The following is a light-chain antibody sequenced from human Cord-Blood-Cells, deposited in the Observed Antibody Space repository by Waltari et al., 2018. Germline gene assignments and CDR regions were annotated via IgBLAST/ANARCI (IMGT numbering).Light chain of an antibody. CDR3: QQSYSTPYT. J-gene: IGKJ2*01. V-gene: IGKV1-39*01. CDR2: AAS. Sequence: DIQMTQSPSSLSASVGDRVTITCRASQSISSYLNWYPQKPGKAPKRLIYAASSLQSGVPSRFSVSVAGTDFTLTISSLQPEDFATYYCQQSYSTPYTFGQGTKLEIK. CDR1: QSISSY.